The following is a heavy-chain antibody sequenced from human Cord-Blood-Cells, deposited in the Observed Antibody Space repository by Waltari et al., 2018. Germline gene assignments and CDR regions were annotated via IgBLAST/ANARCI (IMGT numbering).Heavy chain of an antibody. J-gene: IGHJ4*02. V-gene: IGHV1-58*01. D-gene: IGHD5-12*01. Sequence: QMQLVQSGPEVKKPGTSVKVSCKASGFTFTSSAVQWVRQARGQRLEWIGWIVVGSGNTNYAQKFQERVTITRDMSTSTAYMGLSSLRSEDTAVYYCAAVGEMATIPSPYYFDYWGQGTLVTVSS. CDR3: AAVGEMATIPSPYYFDY. CDR2: IVVGSGNT. CDR1: GFTFTSSA.